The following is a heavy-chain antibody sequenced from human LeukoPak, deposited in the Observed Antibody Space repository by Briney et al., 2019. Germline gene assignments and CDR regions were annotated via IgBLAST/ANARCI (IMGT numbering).Heavy chain of an antibody. CDR2: IYWDDDK. CDR3: AHRRGTYYFQY. Sequence: SGPTLVKPTQTFTLTCTFSGFSLSSSGVGVGWIRQPPGKALEWLALIYWDDDKRYSPSLKSRLTITKDTSKNQVVLTMTNMDPVDTATYYCAHRRGTYYFQYWGQGTLVTVSS. D-gene: IGHD1-26*01. J-gene: IGHJ4*02. CDR1: GFSLSSSGVG. V-gene: IGHV2-5*02.